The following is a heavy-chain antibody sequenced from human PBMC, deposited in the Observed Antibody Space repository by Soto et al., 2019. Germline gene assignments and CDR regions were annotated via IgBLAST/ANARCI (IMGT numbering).Heavy chain of an antibody. CDR1: GFTFSNYW. CDR3: LSFWTDS. V-gene: IGHV3-7*03. D-gene: IGHD1-1*01. CDR2: INEHGSEM. J-gene: IGHJ4*02. Sequence: EVHLVGSGGGLVQPGGSLRLSCAASGFTFSNYWINWVRQAPGEGLEWVANINEHGSEMHYVDSVKGRFTISRDNAKNSVYLQMNSLRAEDTAVYYCLSFWTDSWGQGSLVTVSS.